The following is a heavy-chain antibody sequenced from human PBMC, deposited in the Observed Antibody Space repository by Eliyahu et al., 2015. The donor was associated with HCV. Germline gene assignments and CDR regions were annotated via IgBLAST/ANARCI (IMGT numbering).Heavy chain of an antibody. J-gene: IGHJ3*01. Sequence: EVQLVESGGAVVQPGGSLRLSCAASGFPFDHYSMQWVRHLPGKGLEWVGLVTWDGGSTYYGDSVRGRFTISRDNTKNSLFLQMSNLRREDSGLYFCVTSISGTNAFDVWGQGTMVNVS. D-gene: IGHD6-25*01. CDR3: VTSISGTNAFDV. CDR1: GFPFDHYS. CDR2: VTWDGGST. V-gene: IGHV3-43*01.